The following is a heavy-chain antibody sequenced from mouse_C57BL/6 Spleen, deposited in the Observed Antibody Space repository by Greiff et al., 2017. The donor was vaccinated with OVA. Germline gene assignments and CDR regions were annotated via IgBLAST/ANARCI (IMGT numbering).Heavy chain of an antibody. Sequence: VQLQQPGAELVRPGSSVKLSCKASGYTFTSYWMHWVKQRPIQGLEWIGNIDPSDSETHYNQKFKDKATLTVDKSSITAYMQLSSLTSEDSAVYYCAREAYSGSSNWYFDVWGTGTTVTVSS. V-gene: IGHV1-52*01. J-gene: IGHJ1*03. CDR2: IDPSDSET. CDR3: AREAYSGSSNWYFDV. CDR1: GYTFTSYW. D-gene: IGHD1-1*01.